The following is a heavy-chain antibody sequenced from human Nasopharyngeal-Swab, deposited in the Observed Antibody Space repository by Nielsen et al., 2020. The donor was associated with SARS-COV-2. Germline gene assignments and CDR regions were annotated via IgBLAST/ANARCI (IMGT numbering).Heavy chain of an antibody. V-gene: IGHV3-11*04. D-gene: IGHD6-13*01. J-gene: IGHJ4*02. CDR3: ARDGYSSSWYGAPREFDY. CDR1: GFTFSDYY. CDR2: ISSSGSTI. Sequence: GESLKISCAASGFTFSDYYMSWIRQAPGKGLEWVSYISSSGSTIYYADSVKGRFTISRDNAKNSLYLQMNSLRAEDTAVYYCARDGYSSSWYGAPREFDYWGQGTLVTVSS.